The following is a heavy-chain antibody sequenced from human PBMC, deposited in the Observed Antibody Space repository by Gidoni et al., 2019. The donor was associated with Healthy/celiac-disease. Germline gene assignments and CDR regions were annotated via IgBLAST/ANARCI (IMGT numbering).Heavy chain of an antibody. Sequence: QLQLQESGPGLVKPSETLPLTCTDSGGSIRSSSYYWGWIRQPPGKGLEWIGSIYSSGSTSYNPSLKSRVTISVDTSKNQFSLKLSSVTAADTAVYYCARAYQGCSGGSCYCHFDYWGQGTLVTVSS. CDR2: IYSSGST. V-gene: IGHV4-39*01. CDR3: ARAYQGCSGGSCYCHFDY. D-gene: IGHD2-15*01. J-gene: IGHJ4*02. CDR1: GGSIRSSSYY.